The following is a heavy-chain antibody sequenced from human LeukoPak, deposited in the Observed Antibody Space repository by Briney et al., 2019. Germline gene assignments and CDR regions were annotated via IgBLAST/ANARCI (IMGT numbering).Heavy chain of an antibody. Sequence: SETLSLTCAVYGGSFSGYYWSWIRQPPGKGLEWIGEINHSGSTNYNPSLKSRVTISVDTSKNQFSLKLSPVTAADTAVYYCARVGYDSSGYFTAPDYWGQGTLVTVSS. D-gene: IGHD3-22*01. J-gene: IGHJ4*02. CDR2: INHSGST. V-gene: IGHV4-34*01. CDR1: GGSFSGYY. CDR3: ARVGYDSSGYFTAPDY.